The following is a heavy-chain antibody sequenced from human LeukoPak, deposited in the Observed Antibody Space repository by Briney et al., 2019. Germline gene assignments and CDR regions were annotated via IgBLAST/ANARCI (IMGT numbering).Heavy chain of an antibody. CDR3: ARGGADYDIRSGHYLGY. Sequence: VASVKVSCKASGYTFTSFGISWVRQAPGQGLEWVGWISVYNGHTDYAQKLQGRVTMTTETSTSTAYMELRSLTSGDTATYYCARGGADYDIRSGHYLGYWGQGTLVTVSS. D-gene: IGHD3-3*01. CDR2: ISVYNGHT. CDR1: GYTFTSFG. V-gene: IGHV1-18*01. J-gene: IGHJ4*02.